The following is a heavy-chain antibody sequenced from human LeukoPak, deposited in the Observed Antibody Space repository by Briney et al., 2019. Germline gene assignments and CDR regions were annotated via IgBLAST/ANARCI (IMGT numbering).Heavy chain of an antibody. V-gene: IGHV3-21*01. Sequence: GGSLRLSCAASGFTFSTYSFNWVRQAPGKGLEGVSSISSSIIYIYYADSVKGRFTISRDNAKNSLYLQMNSLRAEDTAVYYCAKDIYGGNWPNDYWGQGTLVTVSS. CDR1: GFTFSTYS. CDR3: AKDIYGGNWPNDY. D-gene: IGHD4-23*01. CDR2: ISSSIIYI. J-gene: IGHJ4*02.